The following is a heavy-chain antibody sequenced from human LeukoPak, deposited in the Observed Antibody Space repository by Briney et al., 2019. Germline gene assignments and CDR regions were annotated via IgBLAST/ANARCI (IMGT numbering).Heavy chain of an antibody. CDR3: ARMTAGGFDI. Sequence: PSETLSLTCAVYGGSFNSYYCSWIRQPPGKGLEWIGEINHSGSTNYNPSLKSPVTTSVDTSKNQFSLKLSSVTAADTAVYYCARMTAGGFDIWGRGTMVTVSS. D-gene: IGHD2-8*02. J-gene: IGHJ3*02. V-gene: IGHV4-34*01. CDR1: GGSFNSYY. CDR2: INHSGST.